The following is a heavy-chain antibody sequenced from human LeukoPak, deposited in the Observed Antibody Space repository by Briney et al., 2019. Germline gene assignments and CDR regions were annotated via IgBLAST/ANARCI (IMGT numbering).Heavy chain of an antibody. CDR2: ISGSGGST. V-gene: IGHV3-23*01. Sequence: GGSLRLSCAASGFTFSSYGMHWVRQAPGKGLEWVSAISGSGGSTYYADSVKGRFTISRDNSKNTLYLQMNSLRAEDTAVYYCAKRGSAAGDYWGQGTLVTVSS. CDR3: AKRGSAAGDY. J-gene: IGHJ4*02. D-gene: IGHD6-13*01. CDR1: GFTFSSYG.